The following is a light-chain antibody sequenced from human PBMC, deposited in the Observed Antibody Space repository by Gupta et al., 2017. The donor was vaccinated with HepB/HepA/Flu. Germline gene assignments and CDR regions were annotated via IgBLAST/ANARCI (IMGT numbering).Light chain of an antibody. CDR1: QSILYNANSKNY. Sequence: DIVMTQSPDSLSVSMGERATINCKSSQSILYNANSKNYLAWYRQKPGQPPELLFSWATTRESGVPGRFSSSGSGTDFPLTISSLQAEDVAVYYCQQYCNSPPTFGQGTKVEIE. J-gene: IGKJ1*01. CDR3: QQYCNSPPT. CDR2: WAT. V-gene: IGKV4-1*01.